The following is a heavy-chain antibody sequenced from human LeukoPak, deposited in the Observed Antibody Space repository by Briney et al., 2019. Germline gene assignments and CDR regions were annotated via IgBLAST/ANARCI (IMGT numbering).Heavy chain of an antibody. CDR1: GYSFTSYW. Sequence: GESLKISCKGSGYSFTSYWVGWVRQMPGKGLEWMGIIYPGDSDTRYSPSFQGQVTISADKSISTAYLQWSGLKASDAAMYYCARQAPYYDILTGAMPALFDYWGQGTLVTVSS. J-gene: IGHJ4*02. CDR3: ARQAPYYDILTGAMPALFDY. CDR2: IYPGDSDT. D-gene: IGHD3-9*01. V-gene: IGHV5-51*01.